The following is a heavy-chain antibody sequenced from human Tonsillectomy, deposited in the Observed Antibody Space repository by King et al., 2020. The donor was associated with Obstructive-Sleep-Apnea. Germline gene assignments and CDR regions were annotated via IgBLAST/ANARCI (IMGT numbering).Heavy chain of an antibody. J-gene: IGHJ4*02. CDR3: AKDKIGVQLSELDY. Sequence: VQLVESGGGVVQPGRSLRLSCAASGFTFSSYGMHWVRQAPGKGLEWVAVISYDGSNKYYADYVKGRFTISRDNSKNTLYLQMNSLRAEDTAVYYCAKDKIGVQLSELDYWGQGTLVTVSS. CDR2: ISYDGSNK. D-gene: IGHD5-18*01. V-gene: IGHV3-30*18. CDR1: GFTFSSYG.